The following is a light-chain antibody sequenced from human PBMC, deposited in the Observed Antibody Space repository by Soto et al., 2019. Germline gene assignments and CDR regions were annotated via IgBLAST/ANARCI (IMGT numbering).Light chain of an antibody. CDR1: SSDVDGYNY. CDR2: DVS. CDR3: CSYAGSYTLV. V-gene: IGLV2-11*01. Sequence: QSVLTQPRSVSGSPGQSVTISCTGTSSDVDGYNYVSWYQQHPGKAPKLMIYDVSKRPSGVPDRFSGSKSGNTASLTIFGLQAEDEADYYCCSYAGSYTLVFGTGTKVTVL. J-gene: IGLJ1*01.